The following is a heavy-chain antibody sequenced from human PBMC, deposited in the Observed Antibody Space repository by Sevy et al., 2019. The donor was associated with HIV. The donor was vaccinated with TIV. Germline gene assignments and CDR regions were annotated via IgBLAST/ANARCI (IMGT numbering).Heavy chain of an antibody. CDR1: GFTVSSNY. V-gene: IGHV3-53*01. Sequence: GGSLRLSCAASGFTVSSNYMSWVHQAPGKGLEWVSIIYSGGSTYYADSVKGRFTISRDNSKNTLYLQMYSLRAEDTAVYYCAREGYSYGAYWYFDLWGRGTLVTVSS. D-gene: IGHD5-18*01. CDR3: AREGYSYGAYWYFDL. J-gene: IGHJ2*01. CDR2: IYSGGST.